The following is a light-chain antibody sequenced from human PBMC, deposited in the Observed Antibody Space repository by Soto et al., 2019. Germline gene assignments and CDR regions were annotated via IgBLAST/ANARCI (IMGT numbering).Light chain of an antibody. V-gene: IGKV1-39*01. CDR2: AAS. CDR1: QSISGY. CDR3: QQSYTTPPRT. J-gene: IGKJ1*01. Sequence: DIQVTQSPSSLSASVGDRVTISCRASQSISGYLNWYQQKEGKAPKLLIYAASNLQTGVPSRFSGSGSGTEFTLTIRSLQPEDVATYYCQQSYTTPPRTFAQGTKVDIK.